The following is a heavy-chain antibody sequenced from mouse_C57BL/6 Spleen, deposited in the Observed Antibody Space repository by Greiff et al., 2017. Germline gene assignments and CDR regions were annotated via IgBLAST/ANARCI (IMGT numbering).Heavy chain of an antibody. CDR2: IDPSDSYT. V-gene: IGHV1-59*01. CDR1: GYTFTSYW. CDR3: ARGIDGHYCFDY. Sequence: VQLQQPGAELVRPGTSVKLSCKASGYTFTSYWMHWVKQRPGQGLEWIGVIDPSDSYTNYNQKFKGKATLTVDTSSSTAYMQLSSLTSEDSAVYYCARGIDGHYCFDYWGQGTTLTVSS. J-gene: IGHJ2*01. D-gene: IGHD2-3*01.